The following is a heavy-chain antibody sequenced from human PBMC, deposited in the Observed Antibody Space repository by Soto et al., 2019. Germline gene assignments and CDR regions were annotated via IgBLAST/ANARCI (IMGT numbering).Heavy chain of an antibody. CDR3: ARGGIPPSGYGIAYAMDV. J-gene: IGHJ6*02. V-gene: IGHV4-34*01. Sequence: SETLSLTCAVYAGSFSHYYWNWIRQSPGKGLEWIGKIKHSGSSNYNPSLRSRVSISVDMSKNQVSLRLSSVTAADTAVYYCARGGIPPSGYGIAYAMDVWGQGTTVTVSS. CDR1: AGSFSHYY. D-gene: IGHD2-21*01. CDR2: IKHSGSS.